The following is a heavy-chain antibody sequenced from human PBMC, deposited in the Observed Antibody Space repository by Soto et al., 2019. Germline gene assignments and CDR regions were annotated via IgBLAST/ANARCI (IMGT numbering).Heavy chain of an antibody. V-gene: IGHV3-48*03. CDR2: ISSSSSTL. J-gene: IGHJ2*01. Sequence: GGSLRLSCADSGFTFSRYEMNWVRQAPGKGLEWVSYISSSSSTLYYADSVKGRFTISRDNAKNSLYLQMNSLRAEDTAVYYCARGGSGSYFWYFDLWGRGTLVTVSS. CDR1: GFTFSRYE. CDR3: ARGGSGSYFWYFDL. D-gene: IGHD1-26*01.